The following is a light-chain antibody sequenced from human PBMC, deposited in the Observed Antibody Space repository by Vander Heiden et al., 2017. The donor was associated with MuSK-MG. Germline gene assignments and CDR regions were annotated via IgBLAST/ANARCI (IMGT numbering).Light chain of an antibody. V-gene: IGKV3-11*01. J-gene: IGKJ5*01. Sequence: EIVLTQSPATLSLSPGERATLSCRASQSVSSHLAWYQQKPGQAPSLLIYDASNRATGIPARFSGSGSGTDFTLTISSLEPEDFALYYCHQCYNWPITFRPGTLMEIQ. CDR3: HQCYNWPIT. CDR1: QSVSSH. CDR2: DAS.